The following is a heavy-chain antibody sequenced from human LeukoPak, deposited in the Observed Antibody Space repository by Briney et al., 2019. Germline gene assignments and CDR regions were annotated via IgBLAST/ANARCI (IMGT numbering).Heavy chain of an antibody. CDR3: ARSERGVRGVTIKFYY. Sequence: SETLSLTCAVYGGSFSGYYWSWIRQLPGKGLEGIGEINHSGSTNYNPSLKSRVTISVDTSKNQFSLKLSAVTAADTAVYYCARSERGVRGVTIKFYYWGQGTLVTVSS. V-gene: IGHV4-34*01. CDR1: GGSFSGYY. J-gene: IGHJ4*02. D-gene: IGHD3-10*01. CDR2: INHSGST.